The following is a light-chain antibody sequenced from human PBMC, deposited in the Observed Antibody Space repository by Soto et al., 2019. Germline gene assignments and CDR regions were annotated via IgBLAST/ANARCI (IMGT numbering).Light chain of an antibody. CDR3: SSYVGTNSYV. J-gene: IGLJ1*01. CDR1: SSDVGGYDY. Sequence: QSVLTQPTSASWTPGESVTISCTGTSSDVGGYDYVSWYKQHPGKAPKLMIYEVSKRPSGVPDRFSGSKSGNTAALPVSGLQAEDEADYYCSSYVGTNSYVFGTGTKVTVL. V-gene: IGLV2-8*01. CDR2: EVS.